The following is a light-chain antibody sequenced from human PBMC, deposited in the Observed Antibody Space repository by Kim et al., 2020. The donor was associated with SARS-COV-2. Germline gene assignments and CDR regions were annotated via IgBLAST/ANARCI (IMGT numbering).Light chain of an antibody. CDR1: SLRTYY. CDR3: NSRDNNDNVL. V-gene: IGLV3-19*01. Sequence: SSELTQDPAVSEALGQTVRITCQGDSLRTYYTTWFQQKPGQAPIVVFYGKNNRPSGIPDRFSGSSSGNTASLTITATQAGDEADYYCNSRDNNDNVLFGG. J-gene: IGLJ2*01. CDR2: GKN.